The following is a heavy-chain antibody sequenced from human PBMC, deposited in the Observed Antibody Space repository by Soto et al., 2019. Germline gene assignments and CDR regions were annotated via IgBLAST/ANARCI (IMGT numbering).Heavy chain of an antibody. Sequence: SETLSLTCTVSGGSMNIHYWTWMRQPPGKGLEWIGYIYNNGNTNYNPSLKRRVIISADMSKKQLSLKLSSVTVADTAVYYCARVVRKYYFYYMDVWGKGTTVTVSS. CDR3: ARVVRKYYFYYMDV. J-gene: IGHJ6*03. CDR2: IYNNGNT. CDR1: GGSMNIHY. V-gene: IGHV4-59*11.